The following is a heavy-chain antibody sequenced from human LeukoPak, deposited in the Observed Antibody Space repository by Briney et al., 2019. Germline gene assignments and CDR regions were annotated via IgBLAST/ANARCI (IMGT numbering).Heavy chain of an antibody. V-gene: IGHV4-59*08. CDR1: GGSISPYF. D-gene: IGHD2/OR15-2a*01. J-gene: IGHJ3*02. Sequence: PSETLSLTCAVSGGSISPYFWSWIRQPPGKGLEWIGYIHHSGATNYNPSLKSRVTMSVDTSNNQLSLRLSSVSAADTALYFYARQAAGFYESTAFFAFDIWGLGTLVTVSS. CDR2: IHHSGAT. CDR3: ARQAAGFYESTAFFAFDI.